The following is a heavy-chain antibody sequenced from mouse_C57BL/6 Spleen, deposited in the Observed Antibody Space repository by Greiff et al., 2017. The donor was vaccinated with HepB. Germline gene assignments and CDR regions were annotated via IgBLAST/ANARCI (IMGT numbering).Heavy chain of an antibody. CDR3: AREDDPSYYLDY. V-gene: IGHV1-59*01. D-gene: IGHD2-3*01. J-gene: IGHJ2*01. CDR2: IDPSDSYT. CDR1: GYTFTSYW. Sequence: VQLQQSGAELVRPGTSVKLSCKASGYTFTSYWLHWVKQRPGQGLAWIGVIDPSDSYTNYNQKFKGKATLTVDTSSSTAYMQLSSLTSADSAVYYCAREDDPSYYLDYWGKGTTLTVSS.